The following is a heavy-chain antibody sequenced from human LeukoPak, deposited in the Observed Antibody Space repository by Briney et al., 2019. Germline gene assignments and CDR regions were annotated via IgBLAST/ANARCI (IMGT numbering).Heavy chain of an antibody. CDR3: ARDGDIVVVVAAFHFDY. V-gene: IGHV3-30*04. CDR2: ISYDGSNK. D-gene: IGHD2-15*01. J-gene: IGHJ4*02. CDR1: RLTYSSYA. Sequence: PGGSLRLSCAASRLTYSSYAMRGVREAPDKGLEWVAVISYDGSNKYYTDSVNGRITISRDNTKNTLYLQMSIITAEDTAVYYCARDGDIVVVVAAFHFDYWGQGTLVTVSS.